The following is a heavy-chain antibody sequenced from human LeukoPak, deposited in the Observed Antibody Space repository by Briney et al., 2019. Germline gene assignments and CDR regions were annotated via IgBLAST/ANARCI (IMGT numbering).Heavy chain of an antibody. D-gene: IGHD3-22*01. V-gene: IGHV3-21*01. CDR3: ARDRNYDGSVYYEDDYFDH. Sequence: PGGSLRLSCAASGFTFSNYTMNWVRQAPGKGLEWVSSISSSSSYIHYADSVKGRFSISRDNAKNSLYLQMNSLRAEDTAVYYCARDRNYDGSVYYEDDYFDHWGQGTLVTVSS. CDR1: GFTFSNYT. J-gene: IGHJ4*02. CDR2: ISSSSSYI.